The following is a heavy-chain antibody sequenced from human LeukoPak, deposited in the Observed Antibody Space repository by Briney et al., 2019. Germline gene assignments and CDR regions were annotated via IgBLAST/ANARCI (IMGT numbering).Heavy chain of an antibody. D-gene: IGHD2-2*02. V-gene: IGHV3-53*01. Sequence: PGGSLRLSCAASGFTVSSNYISWVRKAPGKGLRWVSVIYSGGSTYYADSVKGRLTISRDNSRNTLYLQMNSLRAEDTAVYHCAKEVGGYCSSTSCYKGMDVWGQGTTVTVSS. CDR3: AKEVGGYCSSTSCYKGMDV. J-gene: IGHJ6*02. CDR1: GFTVSSNY. CDR2: IYSGGST.